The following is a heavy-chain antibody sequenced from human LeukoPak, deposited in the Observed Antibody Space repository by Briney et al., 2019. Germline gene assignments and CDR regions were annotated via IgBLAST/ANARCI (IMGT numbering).Heavy chain of an antibody. CDR2: IIPILGIA. CDR1: GGTFSSYA. CDR3: ARAGPGGDDAFDI. J-gene: IGHJ3*02. V-gene: IGHV1-69*04. Sequence: SVKVSCKASGGTFSSYAISWVRQAPGQGLEWMGRIIPILGIANYAQKFQGRVTITADESTSTAYMELSSLRSEDTAVYYCARAGPGGDDAFDIWGQGTMVTVSS. D-gene: IGHD3-16*01.